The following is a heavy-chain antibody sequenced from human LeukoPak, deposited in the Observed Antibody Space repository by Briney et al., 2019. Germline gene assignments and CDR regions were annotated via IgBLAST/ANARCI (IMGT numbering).Heavy chain of an antibody. CDR2: LKEDGSEK. V-gene: IGHV3-7*03. CDR3: SAQYSSSSVVDY. Sequence: GSLRLSCAASGFPSRSYWMSWVRQAPGKGLEGLANLKEDGSEKYYVDTVKSRFTISRDNAKNALYLQMNSLRVEDTATYYCSAQYSSSSVVDYWGQGTLVTVSS. CDR1: GFPSRSYW. J-gene: IGHJ4*02. D-gene: IGHD6-6*01.